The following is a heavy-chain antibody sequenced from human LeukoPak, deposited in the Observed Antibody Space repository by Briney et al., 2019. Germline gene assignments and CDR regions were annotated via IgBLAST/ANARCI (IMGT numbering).Heavy chain of an antibody. J-gene: IGHJ4*02. CDR2: IKVDGTEK. CDR3: ARDWNGSGTAFDY. CDR1: GFTLSAYW. V-gene: IGHV3-7*05. D-gene: IGHD1-1*01. Sequence: GGSLRLSCAASGFTLSAYWMSWVRQAPGKGLEWVANIKVDGTEKYYVDSVKGRFTISRDNAKNSLSLQMSGLRAEDTAVYYCARDWNGSGTAFDYWGQGTLVTVSS.